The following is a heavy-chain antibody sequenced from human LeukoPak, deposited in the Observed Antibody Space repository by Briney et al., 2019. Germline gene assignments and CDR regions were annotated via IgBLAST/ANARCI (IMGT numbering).Heavy chain of an antibody. CDR2: MNPNSGNT. V-gene: IGHV1-8*03. Sequence: ASVKVSCKASGYTFTSYDINWVRHATGQGLEWMGWMNPNSGNTGYAQKFQGRVTITRNTSISTAYMELRSLRSEDTAVYYCAGDHYYDSSGYFDDWGQGTLVTVSS. CDR1: GYTFTSYD. CDR3: AGDHYYDSSGYFDD. D-gene: IGHD3-22*01. J-gene: IGHJ4*02.